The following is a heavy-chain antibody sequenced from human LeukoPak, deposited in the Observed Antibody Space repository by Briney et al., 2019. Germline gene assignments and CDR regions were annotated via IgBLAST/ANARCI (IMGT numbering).Heavy chain of an antibody. Sequence: SETLSLTCTVSGGSISSISYYWGWIRQPPGKGLEWIGSTYNSGSTYYNPSLKSRVTISVDTSKNQFSLKLSSLTAADTAVYYCARHGADIVVVPSGSVVYWGQGTLVTVSS. CDR3: ARHGADIVVVPSGSVVY. CDR2: TYNSGST. J-gene: IGHJ4*02. D-gene: IGHD2-2*01. CDR1: GGSISSISYY. V-gene: IGHV4-39*01.